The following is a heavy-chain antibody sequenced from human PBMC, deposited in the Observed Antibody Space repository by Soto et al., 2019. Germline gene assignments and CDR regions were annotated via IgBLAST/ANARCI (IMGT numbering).Heavy chain of an antibody. CDR1: GDSISSADYY. J-gene: IGHJ6*02. CDR3: ARDLWVEPELYYYGMDV. CDR2: IFYSGTT. V-gene: IGHV4-30-4*01. Sequence: SETLSLTCTVSGDSISSADYYWSWIRQTPGKGLEWIGHIFYSGTTYYNPSLKSRLTISVDTSKNHFSLRLTSVTAADTAVYYCARDLWVEPELYYYGMDVWGQGTTVTVS. D-gene: IGHD1-1*01.